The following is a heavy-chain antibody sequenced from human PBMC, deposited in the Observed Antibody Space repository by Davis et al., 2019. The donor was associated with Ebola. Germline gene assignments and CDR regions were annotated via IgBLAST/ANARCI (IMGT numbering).Heavy chain of an antibody. CDR2: IFYTGTT. CDR3: AIQIMGTTRDFDY. V-gene: IGHV4-39*01. CDR1: GGSIRNSNYY. Sequence: SETLSLTCTVSGGSIRNSNYYCGWVRQPPGKGLEWIGSIFYTGTTYSDPSLRSRVAVSVDTSKNQCSLKSNSVTAADTAVYCCAIQIMGTTRDFDYWGQGTLVTVSS. J-gene: IGHJ4*02. D-gene: IGHD1/OR15-1a*01.